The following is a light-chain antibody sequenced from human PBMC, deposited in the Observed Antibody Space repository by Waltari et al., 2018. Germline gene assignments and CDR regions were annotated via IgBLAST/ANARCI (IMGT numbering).Light chain of an antibody. CDR1: TGDAWTYNL. J-gene: IGLJ1*01. V-gene: IGLV2-23*01. CDR2: EGT. Sequence: QSALTQPASVSGSPGQSITISCTGTTGDAWTYNLVSWYQQHPGKAPKLIIFEGTKRPSGVSNHFFASKSGNTASLTISGLQADDEADYHCCSYVSNTYVFGTGTKVTVL. CDR3: CSYVSNTYV.